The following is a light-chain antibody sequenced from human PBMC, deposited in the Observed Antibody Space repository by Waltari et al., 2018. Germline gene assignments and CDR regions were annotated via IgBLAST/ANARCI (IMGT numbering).Light chain of an antibody. CDR2: AVR. V-gene: IGLV2-14*03. CDR3: SSYSSSSTRV. Sequence: SALTQPASVSGSPGQSITISCTGTSSDVGGYNYVSLYRKHPVKAPKLMIYAVRNRPSGVSNRFSGSKSGNTASRTISGLQAEDEADYYCSSYSSSSTRVFGTGTKVTVL. J-gene: IGLJ1*01. CDR1: SSDVGGYNY.